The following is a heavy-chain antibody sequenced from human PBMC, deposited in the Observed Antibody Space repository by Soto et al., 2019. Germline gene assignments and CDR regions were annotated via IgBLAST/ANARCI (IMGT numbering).Heavy chain of an antibody. CDR3: ARKLELRGSYYYYYDMDV. Sequence: ASVKVSCKASGYTFTDYYMHWVRQAPGQGLEWMGWINPNSGGTNYAQKFQGRVTMTRDTSISTAYMELSRLRSDDTAVYYCARKLELRGSYYYYYDMDVWGQGTAVTVSS. CDR1: GYTFTDYY. V-gene: IGHV1-2*02. J-gene: IGHJ6*02. CDR2: INPNSGGT. D-gene: IGHD1-7*01.